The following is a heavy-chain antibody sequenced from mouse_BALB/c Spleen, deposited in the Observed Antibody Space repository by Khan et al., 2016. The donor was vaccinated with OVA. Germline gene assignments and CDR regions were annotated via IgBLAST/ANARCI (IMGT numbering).Heavy chain of an antibody. CDR2: INPSTGYT. Sequence: VQLQQSGAELAKPGASVKMSCKASVYTFTSYWMHWVKQRPGQGLEWIGYINPSTGYTEYNQKFKDKATLTIDKSSSTAYMQLSSLTSEDSAVXYCAASSLFYYSMDYWGQGTSVTVSS. D-gene: IGHD6-1*01. V-gene: IGHV1-7*01. CDR1: VYTFTSYW. CDR3: AASSLFYYSMDY. J-gene: IGHJ4*01.